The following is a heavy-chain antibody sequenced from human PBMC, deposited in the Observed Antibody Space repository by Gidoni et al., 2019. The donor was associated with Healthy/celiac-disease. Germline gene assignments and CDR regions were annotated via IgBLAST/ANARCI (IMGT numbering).Heavy chain of an antibody. CDR2: ISYDGSNK. CDR1: GFTFSSYG. J-gene: IGHJ6*02. Sequence: QVQLVESGGGVVQPGRSLRLSCAASGFTFSSYGMHWVRQAPGKGLEWVAVISYDGSNKYYADSVKGRFTISRDNSKNTLYLQMNSLRAEDTAVYYCARHYSGYDSNGMDVWGQGTTVTVSS. D-gene: IGHD5-12*01. V-gene: IGHV3-30*03. CDR3: ARHYSGYDSNGMDV.